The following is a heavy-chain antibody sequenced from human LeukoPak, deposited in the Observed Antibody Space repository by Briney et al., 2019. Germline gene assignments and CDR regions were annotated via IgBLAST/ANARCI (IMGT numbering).Heavy chain of an antibody. CDR3: ARLGRDAFDI. D-gene: IGHD1-26*01. CDR1: GYSISTGYY. CDR2: IYTSGST. Sequence: SETLSLTCTVSGYSISTGYYWSWIRQPAGKGLEWIGRIYTSGSTNYNPSLKSRVTMSVDTSKNQFSLKLSSVTAADTAVYYCARLGRDAFDIWGQGTMVTVSS. J-gene: IGHJ3*02. V-gene: IGHV4-4*07.